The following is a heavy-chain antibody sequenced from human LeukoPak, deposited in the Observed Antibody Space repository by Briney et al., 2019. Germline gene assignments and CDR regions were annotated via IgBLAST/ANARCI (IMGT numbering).Heavy chain of an antibody. CDR2: IYYSGST. CDR1: GGSISSSSYY. CDR3: ASAPQENYGDYLFDY. Sequence: SETLSLTCTVSGGSISSSSYYWGWIRQPPGKGLEWIGSIYYSGSTYYNPSLKSRVTISVDTSKNQFSLKLSSVTAADTAVYYCASAPQENYGDYLFDYWGQGTLVTVSS. D-gene: IGHD4-17*01. V-gene: IGHV4-39*07. J-gene: IGHJ4*02.